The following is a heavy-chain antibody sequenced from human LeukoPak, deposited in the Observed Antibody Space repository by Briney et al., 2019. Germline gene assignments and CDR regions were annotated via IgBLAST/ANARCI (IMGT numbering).Heavy chain of an antibody. CDR2: IYYSGTT. CDR1: GASINSGNSY. J-gene: IGHJ4*02. CDR3: ARSPYFDFWAGYYDLDC. Sequence: SQTLSLTCTVSGASINSGNSYRSWIRQPPGKGLEWIGYIYYSGTTYYNPSLKSRVSMSVDTSENQFSLKLNSVTAADTAVYYCARSPYFDFWAGYYDLDCWGQGTLVTVSS. V-gene: IGHV4-30-4*08. D-gene: IGHD3-3*01.